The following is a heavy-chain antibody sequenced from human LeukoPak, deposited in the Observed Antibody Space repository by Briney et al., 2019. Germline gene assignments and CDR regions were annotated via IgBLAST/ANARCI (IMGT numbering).Heavy chain of an antibody. Sequence: GASVKVSCKASGYTFTSYDTNWVRQAPGQRLEWMGWMNTNRGNTGYAQKFQGRVTMTRNTSISTAYMELSILRSEDTAVYYCARRRRMSSGWYGNWFDPWGQGTLVTVSS. CDR3: ARRRRMSSGWYGNWFDP. D-gene: IGHD6-19*01. CDR2: MNTNRGNT. CDR1: GYTFTSYD. V-gene: IGHV1-8*01. J-gene: IGHJ5*02.